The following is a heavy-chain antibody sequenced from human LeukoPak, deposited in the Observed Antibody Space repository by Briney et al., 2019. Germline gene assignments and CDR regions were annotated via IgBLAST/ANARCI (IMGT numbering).Heavy chain of an antibody. CDR3: AVRGVITTDPSDY. Sequence: GGSLRLSCAASGFAFSTYLMHWVRQAPGKGLVWVSRINSDGSSTSYADSVKGRFTISRDNAKNTLYLQMNSLRAEDTAVYYCAVRGVITTDPSDYWGQGTLVTVSS. J-gene: IGHJ4*02. V-gene: IGHV3-74*01. CDR2: INSDGSST. D-gene: IGHD3-10*01. CDR1: GFAFSTYL.